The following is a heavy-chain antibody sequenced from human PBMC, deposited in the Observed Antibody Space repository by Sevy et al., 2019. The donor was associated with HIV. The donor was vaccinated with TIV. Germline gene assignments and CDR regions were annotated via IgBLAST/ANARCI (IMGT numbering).Heavy chain of an antibody. D-gene: IGHD3-16*01. Sequence: GGSLRLSCAASGFTFGANWMNWVRQAPGKGREGVAKIKADGGDKHYVDSVEGRFTISRDNAKNLLFLQMNSLRVEDTAVYYCAHETFGRFESWGQGTLVTVSS. J-gene: IGHJ4*02. V-gene: IGHV3-7*01. CDR1: GFTFGANW. CDR2: IKADGGDK. CDR3: AHETFGRFES.